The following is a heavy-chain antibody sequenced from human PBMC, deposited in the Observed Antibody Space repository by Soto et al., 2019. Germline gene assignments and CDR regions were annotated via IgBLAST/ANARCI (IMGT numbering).Heavy chain of an antibody. Sequence: GESLKISCKGSGYSFTNYWIGWVRQMPGKGLEWMGIIYPGDSDTRYSPSFQGQVTISADKSISTTYLQWGRLEASDTAMYYCARLVGPTRNFDSWGQGTLVTVSS. J-gene: IGHJ4*02. CDR3: ARLVGPTRNFDS. CDR2: IYPGDSDT. CDR1: GYSFTNYW. V-gene: IGHV5-51*01. D-gene: IGHD1-26*01.